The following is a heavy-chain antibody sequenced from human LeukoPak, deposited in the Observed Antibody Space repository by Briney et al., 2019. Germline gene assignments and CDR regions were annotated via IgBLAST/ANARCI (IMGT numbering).Heavy chain of an antibody. Sequence: PGGSLRLSCAASGFTFSSYAMSWVRQAPGKGLEWVSAISGSGGSTYYADSVKGRFTISRDNSKNTLYLQMNSLRAEDTAVYYCAKTKSGGGWYRHYFDYWGQGTLVTVSS. CDR3: AKTKSGGGWYRHYFDY. J-gene: IGHJ4*02. CDR2: ISGSGGST. CDR1: GFTFSSYA. D-gene: IGHD6-19*01. V-gene: IGHV3-23*01.